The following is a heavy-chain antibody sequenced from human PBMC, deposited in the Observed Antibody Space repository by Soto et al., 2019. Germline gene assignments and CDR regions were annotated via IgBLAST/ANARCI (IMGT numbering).Heavy chain of an antibody. V-gene: IGHV4-34*01. Sequence: SETLSLTCAVYGGSFSGYCWSWIRQPPGKGLEWIGEINHSGSTNYNPSLKSRVTISVDTSKNQFSLKLSSVTAADTAVYYCARGGIAAAGSENWFDPWGQGTLVTVSS. J-gene: IGHJ5*02. CDR2: INHSGST. CDR3: ARGGIAAAGSENWFDP. CDR1: GGSFSGYC. D-gene: IGHD6-13*01.